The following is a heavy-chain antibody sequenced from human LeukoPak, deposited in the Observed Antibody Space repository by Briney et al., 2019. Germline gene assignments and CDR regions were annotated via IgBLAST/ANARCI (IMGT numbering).Heavy chain of an antibody. CDR3: AAARRDSSGYYYEVY. CDR2: INPSGGST. D-gene: IGHD3-22*01. V-gene: IGHV1-46*01. CDR1: GYTFTSYY. J-gene: IGHJ4*02. Sequence: ASVKVSCKASGYTFTSYYMHWVRQAPGQGLEWMGIINPSGGSTSYAQKFQGGVTMTRDMSTSTVYMELSSLRSEDTAVYYCAAARRDSSGYYYEVYWGQGTLVTVSS.